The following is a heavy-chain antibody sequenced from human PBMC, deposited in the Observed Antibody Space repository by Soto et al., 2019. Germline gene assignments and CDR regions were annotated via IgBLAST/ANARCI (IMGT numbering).Heavy chain of an antibody. CDR2: ISGSGGST. CDR1: GFTFNSYA. J-gene: IGHJ2*01. Sequence: EVQLLEAGGGLVQPGGSLRLSCAASGFTFNSYAMSWVRQAPGKGLEWVSAISGSGGSTYYADSVKGRFTISRDNSKNTLYLQMNSLRAEDTAVYYCAKDQRLWDYWYFDLWGRGTLVTVSS. V-gene: IGHV3-23*01. D-gene: IGHD1-26*01. CDR3: AKDQRLWDYWYFDL.